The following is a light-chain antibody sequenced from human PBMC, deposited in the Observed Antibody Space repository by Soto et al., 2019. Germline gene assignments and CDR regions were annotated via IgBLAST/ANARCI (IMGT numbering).Light chain of an antibody. CDR3: QQRSNWGLT. Sequence: EIVMTQSPAALSVSPGERVTLSCRASQSVSSSYLAWYQQKPGQAPRLLIYGASSRATGIPDRFSGSGSGTDFTLTISSLEPEDFAVYYCQQRSNWGLTFGGGTRLEIK. J-gene: IGKJ5*01. CDR1: QSVSSSY. V-gene: IGKV3D-20*02. CDR2: GAS.